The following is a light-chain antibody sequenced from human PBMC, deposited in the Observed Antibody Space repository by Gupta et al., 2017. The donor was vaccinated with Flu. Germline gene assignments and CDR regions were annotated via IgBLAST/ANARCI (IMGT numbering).Light chain of an antibody. Sequence: TITLTCGWSTSSFSTNNYPSWYQQDPGQAPHTLIYTAITRSPGVPDRFSGSILGDKAALTITGAQADDESDYYCVLYMGNGISVFGGGTKLTVL. CDR2: TAI. V-gene: IGLV8-61*01. CDR3: VLYMGNGISV. CDR1: TSSFSTNNY. J-gene: IGLJ3*02.